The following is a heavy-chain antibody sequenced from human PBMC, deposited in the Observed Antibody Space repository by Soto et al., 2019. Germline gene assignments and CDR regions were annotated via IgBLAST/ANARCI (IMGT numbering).Heavy chain of an antibody. D-gene: IGHD2-21*02. CDR2: IYYSGRT. CDR1: GASISSSSYY. Sequence: PSETLSLTCIVSGASISSSSYYWGWIRQPPGKGLEWIGSIYYSGRTYYNPSFKSRVTISIDTSKNQLSLKLSSVTATDTAVYYCARQRTTVVTQAYFDHWGQGALVTVSS. CDR3: ARQRTTVVTQAYFDH. J-gene: IGHJ4*02. V-gene: IGHV4-39*01.